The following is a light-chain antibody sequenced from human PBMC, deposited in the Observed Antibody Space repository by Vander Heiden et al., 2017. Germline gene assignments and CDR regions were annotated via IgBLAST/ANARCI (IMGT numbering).Light chain of an antibody. J-gene: IGLJ3*02. CDR2: DVS. CDR3: SSYTSSSTLGV. V-gene: IGLV2-14*01. Sequence: QSALPQPAPVPGSPGQSITISCTGTSSDVGGYNYVSWYQQHPGKAPKLMIYDVSNRPSGVSNRFSGSKSGNTASLTISGLQAEDEADYYCSSYTSSSTLGVFGGGTKLTVL. CDR1: SSDVGGYNY.